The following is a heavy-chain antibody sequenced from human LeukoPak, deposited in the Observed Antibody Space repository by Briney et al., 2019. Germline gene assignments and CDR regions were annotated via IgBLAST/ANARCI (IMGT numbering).Heavy chain of an antibody. D-gene: IGHD1-1*01. Sequence: GGPLRLSCAASEFTFNTYAMNWVRQAPGKGLEWVTGSSGSGTSTHYADSVKGRFTISRDNSKKALYLQMNSLRVEDTAVYFCARAKRGTPLPISYYYYAMDVWGQGTPVTVSS. V-gene: IGHV3-23*01. CDR2: SSGSGTST. CDR3: ARAKRGTPLPISYYYYAMDV. J-gene: IGHJ6*01. CDR1: EFTFNTYA.